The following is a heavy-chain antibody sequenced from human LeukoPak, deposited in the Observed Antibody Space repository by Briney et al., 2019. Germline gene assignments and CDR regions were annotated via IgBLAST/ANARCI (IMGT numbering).Heavy chain of an antibody. Sequence: GGSLRLSCAASGFTFSSYAMSWVRQAPGKGLEWVSAISGSGGSTYYADSVKGRFTISRDNSKNTLYLQMNSLRAEDTAVYYCARVLHDLWAFDIWGQGTTVTVSS. V-gene: IGHV3-23*01. J-gene: IGHJ3*02. CDR2: ISGSGGST. CDR3: ARVLHDLWAFDI. D-gene: IGHD1-1*01. CDR1: GFTFSSYA.